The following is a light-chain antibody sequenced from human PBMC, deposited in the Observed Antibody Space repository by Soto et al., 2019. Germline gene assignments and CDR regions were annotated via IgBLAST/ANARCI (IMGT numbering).Light chain of an antibody. J-gene: IGKJ3*01. Sequence: DIQMTQSPSSLSASVGDRVTITCRASQSISSYLNWYQQKPGKAPKLLIYAASSLQSGVPSWFSGSGFCADFTRTISCLQPEDFETDYCQQSYSTPGFGPGTKVYIK. CDR2: AAS. CDR1: QSISSY. V-gene: IGKV1-39*01. CDR3: QQSYSTPG.